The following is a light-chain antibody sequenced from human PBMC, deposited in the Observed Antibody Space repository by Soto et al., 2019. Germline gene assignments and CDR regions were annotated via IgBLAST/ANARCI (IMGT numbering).Light chain of an antibody. J-gene: IGKJ3*01. Sequence: EIVLTPSPATLSVSPLEIATLSFRASQSVGSNLAWYQQTPGQAPRLLIFGASSRATGVPARFSGSGSGTEFTLTINSLQSEDFAVYFCQKYDNLPLTFGPGTKVDIK. CDR1: QSVGSN. CDR3: QKYDNLPLT. CDR2: GAS. V-gene: IGKV3-15*01.